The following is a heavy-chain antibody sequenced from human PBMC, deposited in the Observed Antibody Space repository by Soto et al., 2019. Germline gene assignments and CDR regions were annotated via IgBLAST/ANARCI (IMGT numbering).Heavy chain of an antibody. V-gene: IGHV3-33*01. CDR3: ARSHDYAYYYGMDV. CDR1: GFTFSSYG. Sequence: GGSLRLSCAASGFTFSSYGMHWVRQAPGKGLEWVAVIWYDGSNKYYADSVKGRFTISRDNSKNTLYLQMNSLRAEDTAVYYCARSHDYAYYYGMDVWGQGTTVTVSS. J-gene: IGHJ6*02. CDR2: IWYDGSNK. D-gene: IGHD4-17*01.